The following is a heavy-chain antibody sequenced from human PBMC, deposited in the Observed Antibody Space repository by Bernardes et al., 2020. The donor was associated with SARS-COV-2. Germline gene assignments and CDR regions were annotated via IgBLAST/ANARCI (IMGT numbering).Heavy chain of an antibody. V-gene: IGHV3-33*01. CDR3: ARENYGGNSFWFDP. D-gene: IGHD4-17*01. CDR2: IWYDGSNK. Sequence: GGSLRLSCAASGFTFSSYGMHWVRQAPGKGLEWVAVIWYDGSNKYYADSVKGRFTISRDNSKNTLYLQMNSLRAEDTAVYYCARENYGGNSFWFDPWGQGTLVTVSS. J-gene: IGHJ5*02. CDR1: GFTFSSYG.